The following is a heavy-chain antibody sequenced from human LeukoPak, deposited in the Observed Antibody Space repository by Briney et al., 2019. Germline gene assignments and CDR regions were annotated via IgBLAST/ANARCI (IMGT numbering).Heavy chain of an antibody. D-gene: IGHD3-10*01. CDR3: EATWGFYGSGTFDY. CDR2: ISSNSNYI. V-gene: IGHV3-21*01. Sequence: GGSLRPSCKVSGLPFSTYSMNWVRQAPGKGLQWVSSISSNSNYIYYADSVKGRFTVSRDNARNSLFLQMNSLRVEGTAVYYCEATWGFYGSGTFDYWGQGTLVSVSS. J-gene: IGHJ4*02. CDR1: GLPFSTYS.